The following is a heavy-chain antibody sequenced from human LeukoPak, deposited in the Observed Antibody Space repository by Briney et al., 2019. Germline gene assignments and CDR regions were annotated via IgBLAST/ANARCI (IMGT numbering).Heavy chain of an antibody. CDR1: GFTFSSYA. V-gene: IGHV3-23*01. D-gene: IGHD2-2*01. Sequence: WGSLRLSCAASGFTFSSYAMSGVRQAPGKGLEWVSAISGSGGSTYYADSVKGRFTISRDNSKNTLYLQMNSLRAEDTAVYYCAKDGYCSSTSCQFDYWGQGTLVTVSS. CDR2: ISGSGGST. CDR3: AKDGYCSSTSCQFDY. J-gene: IGHJ4*02.